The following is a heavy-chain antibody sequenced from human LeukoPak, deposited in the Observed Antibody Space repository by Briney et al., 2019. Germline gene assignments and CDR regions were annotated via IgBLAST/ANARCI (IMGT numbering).Heavy chain of an antibody. V-gene: IGHV4-4*08. CDR1: GGSFSSYY. CDR3: ACYCSPGGWGDFDD. CDR2: INNSRCT. D-gene: IGHD2-15*01. Sequence: PSETLSLTCTVSGGSFSSYYWSWIRQPPGKGLEWIGYINNSRCTKYNASLFSRVFISVDAYRNQFSLKLNSVTASDTAVYYSACYCSPGGWGDFDDWGQGALVTVSS. J-gene: IGHJ4*02.